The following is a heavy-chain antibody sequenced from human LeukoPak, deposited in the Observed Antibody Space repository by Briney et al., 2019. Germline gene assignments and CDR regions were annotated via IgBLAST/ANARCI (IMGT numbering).Heavy chain of an antibody. CDR1: GYSFTSYW. V-gene: IGHV5-51*01. CDR3: ARPQEDYYGSGSHFDY. Sequence: PGEPLKISCKGSGYSFTSYWIGWVRQLPGKGLEWLGIIYPGDSDTRYSTSFQGQVTISADKSISTAYLQWSSLKASDTAMYYCARPQEDYYGSGSHFDYWGQGTLVTVSS. J-gene: IGHJ4*02. D-gene: IGHD3-10*01. CDR2: IYPGDSDT.